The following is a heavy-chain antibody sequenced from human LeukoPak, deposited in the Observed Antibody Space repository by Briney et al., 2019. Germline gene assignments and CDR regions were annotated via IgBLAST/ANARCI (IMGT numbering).Heavy chain of an antibody. CDR2: IYPGDSDT. J-gene: IGHJ4*02. CDR3: ASGESSSWPHFDY. V-gene: IGHV5-51*01. CDR1: GYSFTSYW. D-gene: IGHD6-13*01. Sequence: RTGESLKISCKGSGYSFTSYWIGRVRQMPGKGLEWMGIIYPGDSDTRYSPSFQGQVTISADKSISTAYLQWSSLKASDTAMYYCASGESSSWPHFDYWGQGTLVTVSS.